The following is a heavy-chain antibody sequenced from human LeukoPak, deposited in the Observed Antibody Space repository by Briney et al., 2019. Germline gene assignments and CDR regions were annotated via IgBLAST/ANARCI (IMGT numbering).Heavy chain of an antibody. Sequence: GGSLRLSCAGSGFTFNMYGMHWVRQAPGKGLEWVAVIWYDGSNKQYADSVKGRFTISRDNSKNTLYLEMNSLRAEDTAVYYCARSYDSSGYYFRTVEYWGQGTLVTVSS. CDR2: IWYDGSNK. D-gene: IGHD3-22*01. V-gene: IGHV3-33*08. CDR3: ARSYDSSGYYFRTVEY. CDR1: GFTFNMYG. J-gene: IGHJ4*02.